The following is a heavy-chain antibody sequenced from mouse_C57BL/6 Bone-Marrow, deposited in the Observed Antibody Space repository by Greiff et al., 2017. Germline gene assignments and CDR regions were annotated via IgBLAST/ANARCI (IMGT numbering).Heavy chain of an antibody. CDR2: INYDGSST. CDR1: GFTFSDYY. D-gene: IGHD2-5*01. J-gene: IGHJ4*01. V-gene: IGHV5-16*01. Sequence: EVMLVESEGGLVQPGSSMKLSCTASGFTFSDYYMAWVRQVPEKGLEWVANINYDGSSTYYLDSLKSRFIISRDNAKNILYLQMSSLKSEDTATYYCARKDSNHYAMDYWGQGTSVTVSS. CDR3: ARKDSNHYAMDY.